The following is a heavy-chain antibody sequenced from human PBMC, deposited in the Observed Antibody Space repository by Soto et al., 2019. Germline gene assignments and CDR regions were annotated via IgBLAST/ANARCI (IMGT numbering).Heavy chain of an antibody. Sequence: SETLSLTCTVSGGSIGRGGYSWSWIRQPPGKGLEWIGYIYHSGSTYYNPSLKSRVTISVDRSKNQFSLKLSSVTAADTAVYYCARAPARYYYDSSGYYYGDYFDYWGQGTLVTVSS. J-gene: IGHJ4*02. D-gene: IGHD3-22*01. V-gene: IGHV4-30-2*01. CDR1: GGSIGRGGYS. CDR2: IYHSGST. CDR3: ARAPARYYYDSSGYYYGDYFDY.